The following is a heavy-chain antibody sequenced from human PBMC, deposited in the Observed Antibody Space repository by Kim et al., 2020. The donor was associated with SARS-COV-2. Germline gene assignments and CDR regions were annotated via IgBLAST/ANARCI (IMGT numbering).Heavy chain of an antibody. J-gene: IGHJ4*02. CDR2: IYSGGST. CDR1: GFTVSSNY. D-gene: IGHD3-10*01. CDR3: ARDLGSGSYLYYFDY. V-gene: IGHV3-66*01. Sequence: GGSLRLSCAASGFTVSSNYMSWVRQAQGKGLEWVSVIYSGGSTYYADSVKGRFTISRDNSKNTLYLQMNSLRAEDTAVYYCARDLGSGSYLYYFDYWGQGTLVTVSS.